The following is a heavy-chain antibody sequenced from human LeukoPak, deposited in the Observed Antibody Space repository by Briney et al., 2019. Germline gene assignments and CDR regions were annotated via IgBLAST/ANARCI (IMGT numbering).Heavy chain of an antibody. CDR1: GFPFNNYA. CDR2: ISYDGGNK. V-gene: IGHV3-30-3*01. J-gene: IGHJ4*02. Sequence: GRSLRLSCAASGFPFNNYAMHWVRQAPGKGLEWVAFISYDGGNKYYADSVKGRFTISRDNSKNTLSLQTNSLRAEDTAVYYCAPDLRGSASSLDDWGQGTLVTVSS. CDR3: APDLRGSASSLDD. D-gene: IGHD6-25*01.